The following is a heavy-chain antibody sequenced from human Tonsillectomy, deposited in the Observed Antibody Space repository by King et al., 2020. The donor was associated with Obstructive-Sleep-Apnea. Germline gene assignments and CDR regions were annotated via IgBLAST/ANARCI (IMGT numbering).Heavy chain of an antibody. CDR2: IYSGGST. CDR1: GFTVSSNY. J-gene: IGHJ2*01. D-gene: IGHD3-22*01. CDR3: ARDYYDSSGYYPHWYFDL. V-gene: IGHV3-53*04. Sequence: VQLVESGGGLVQPGGSLRLSCAASGFTVSSNYMSWVCQAPGKGLEVVSGIYSGGSTYYEESVKGRFTSSRHNSKNTLYLQMNSLRAEDTAVYYCARDYYDSSGYYPHWYFDLWGRGTLVTVSS.